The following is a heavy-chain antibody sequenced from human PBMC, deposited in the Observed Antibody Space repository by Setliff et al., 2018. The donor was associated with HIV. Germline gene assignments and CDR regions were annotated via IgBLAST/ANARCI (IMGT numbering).Heavy chain of an antibody. J-gene: IGHJ5*02. CDR2: IYHSGST. D-gene: IGHD3-22*01. CDR1: GYSISSGYY. Sequence: SETLSLTCAVSGYSISSGYYWGWIRQPPGKGLEWIGSIYHSGSTYYNPSLKSRVTISVDTSKNQFSLKLNSVTAADTAVYYCASRIYYYDSSRVLREEGFDPWGQGTLVTVSS. V-gene: IGHV4-38-2*01. CDR3: ASRIYYYDSSRVLREEGFDP.